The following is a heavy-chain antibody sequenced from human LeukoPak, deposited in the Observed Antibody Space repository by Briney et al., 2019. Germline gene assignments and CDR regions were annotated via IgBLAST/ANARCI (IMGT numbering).Heavy chain of an antibody. CDR3: ARRAGYRYYYMGV. CDR2: IYSRGIT. CDR1: GGSISSYY. D-gene: IGHD5-18*01. Sequence: SETLSLTCIVSGGSISSYYWSWIRQPAGKGLEWIGRIYSRGITNYNPSLKSRVTMSVDTSKNQFSLKLSSVTAADTAVYYCARRAGYRYYYMGVWGKGTTVTVSS. V-gene: IGHV4-4*07. J-gene: IGHJ6*03.